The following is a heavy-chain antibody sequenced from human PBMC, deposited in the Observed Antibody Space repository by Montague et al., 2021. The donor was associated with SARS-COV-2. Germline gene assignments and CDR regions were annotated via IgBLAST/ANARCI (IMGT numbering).Heavy chain of an antibody. CDR3: ARDTRITMLVVVNRYGMDV. V-gene: IGHV4-39*07. Sequence: SETLTLTRTVSGGAISSSSYYWGWIRQPPGKGLEWIGSIYYSGSTYYNPSLKSRVTISVDTSKNQFSLKLSSVTAADTAVYYCARDTRITMLVVVNRYGMDVWGQGTTVTVSS. J-gene: IGHJ6*02. CDR1: GGAISSSSYY. CDR2: IYYSGST. D-gene: IGHD3-22*01.